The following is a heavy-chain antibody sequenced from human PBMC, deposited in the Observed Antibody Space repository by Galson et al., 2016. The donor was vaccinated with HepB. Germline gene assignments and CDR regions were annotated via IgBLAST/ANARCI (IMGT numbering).Heavy chain of an antibody. Sequence: SLRLSCAASGFTFSSYGMHWVRQAPGKGPEWVSTFGDGGDIYYADSVKGRFTISRDDSRNTLYLQMNSLRADDTAVYYCAGVPSGKRLDYWGQGTLVTVSS. V-gene: IGHV3-23*01. D-gene: IGHD2-2*01. CDR2: FGDGGDI. CDR1: GFTFSSYG. J-gene: IGHJ4*02. CDR3: AGVPSGKRLDY.